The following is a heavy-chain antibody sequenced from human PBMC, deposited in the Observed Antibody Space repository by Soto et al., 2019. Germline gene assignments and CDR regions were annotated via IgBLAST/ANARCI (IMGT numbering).Heavy chain of an antibody. CDR2: IYYSGST. Sequence: PSETLSLTCTVSGGSISSSSYYWGWIRQPPGKGLEWIGSIYYSGSTYYNPSLKSRVTISVDTSKNQFSLKLSSVTAADTAVYYCARLRRYDFWSGPGANWFDPWGQGTLVTVSS. CDR1: GGSISSSSYY. J-gene: IGHJ5*02. D-gene: IGHD3-3*01. CDR3: ARLRRYDFWSGPGANWFDP. V-gene: IGHV4-39*01.